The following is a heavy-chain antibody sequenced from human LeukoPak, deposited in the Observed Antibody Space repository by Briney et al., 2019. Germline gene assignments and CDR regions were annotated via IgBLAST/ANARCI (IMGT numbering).Heavy chain of an antibody. CDR1: GFTFSSYG. J-gene: IGHJ4*02. D-gene: IGHD6-13*01. V-gene: IGHV3-7*01. Sequence: GGSLRLSCAASGFTFSSYGMHWVRQAPGKGLEWVANIKQDGSEKYYVDSVKGRFTISRDNAKNSLYLQMNSLRAEDTAVYYCAREGYSSSWYYFDYWGQGTLVTVSS. CDR3: AREGYSSSWYYFDY. CDR2: IKQDGSEK.